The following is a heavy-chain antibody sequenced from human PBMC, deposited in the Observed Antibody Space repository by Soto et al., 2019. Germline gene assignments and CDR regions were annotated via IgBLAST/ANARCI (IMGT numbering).Heavy chain of an antibody. CDR3: ARVVLTITRGAFDA. V-gene: IGHV4-4*02. D-gene: IGHD3-9*01. CDR1: GGSISSSHW. J-gene: IGHJ3*01. Sequence: QVQLQESGPGLVKPSGTLSLTCAVSGGSISSSHWWTWVRQSPGKGLEYIGEISYSGTSNSNPSLKSRVPLSVDKSKNHFSLTLTSVTAADTAVYYCARVVLTITRGAFDAWGQGTLVIVSS. CDR2: ISYSGTS.